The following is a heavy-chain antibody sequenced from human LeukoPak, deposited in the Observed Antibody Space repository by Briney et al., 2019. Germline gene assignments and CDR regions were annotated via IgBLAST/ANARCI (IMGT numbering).Heavy chain of an antibody. J-gene: IGHJ6*03. Sequence: GGSLRLSCAASGFTFSSYSMNWVRQAPGKGLEWVSSISSSSSYIYYADSVKGRFTISRDHAKNSLYLQMNSLRAEDTAVYYCARDSIRFLEWLSNPYYYYMDVWGKGTTVTVSS. CDR1: GFTFSSYS. D-gene: IGHD3-3*01. V-gene: IGHV3-21*01. CDR2: ISSSSSYI. CDR3: ARDSIRFLEWLSNPYYYYMDV.